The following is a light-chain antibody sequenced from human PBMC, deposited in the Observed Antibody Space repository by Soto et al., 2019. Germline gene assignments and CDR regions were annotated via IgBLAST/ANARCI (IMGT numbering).Light chain of an antibody. Sequence: EIVLTQSPGTLSLSPGERATLSCRASQSVSNNYLAWYQQKPGQAPRLLIYGASNRATGIPDRLSGSGPGTDFTLTISRMEPEDFAVYYCQQYGSSGTFGQGTKVDIK. CDR3: QQYGSSGT. V-gene: IGKV3-20*01. CDR2: GAS. CDR1: QSVSNNY. J-gene: IGKJ1*01.